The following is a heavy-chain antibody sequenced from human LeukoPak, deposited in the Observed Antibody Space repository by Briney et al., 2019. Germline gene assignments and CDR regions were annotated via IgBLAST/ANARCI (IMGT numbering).Heavy chain of an antibody. CDR2: IRSYNDDT. J-gene: IGHJ2*01. D-gene: IGHD2-21*02. V-gene: IGHV1-18*01. CDR3: ARDRDLVFDL. Sequence: ASVKVSCKASGYTFTDYNFRWVRQAPGQGLEWMGRIRSYNDDTKYAQKYQGRVTMTTDTSTSTAYMEMRSLRSDDTAVYYCARDRDLVFDLWGRGTLVTVSS. CDR1: GYTFTDYN.